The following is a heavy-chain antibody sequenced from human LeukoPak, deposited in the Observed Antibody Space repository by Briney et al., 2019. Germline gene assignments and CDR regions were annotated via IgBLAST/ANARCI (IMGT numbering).Heavy chain of an antibody. J-gene: IGHJ4*02. CDR1: GYTFTSYA. CDR3: ARSTYSGYDLGPYYFDY. CDR2: INPNSGGT. V-gene: IGHV1-2*04. Sequence: VASVKVSCKASGYTFTSYAMHWVCQAPGQRLEWMGWINPNSGGTNYAQKFQGWVTMTRDTSISTAYMELSRLRSDDTAVYYCARSTYSGYDLGPYYFDYWGQGTLVTVSS. D-gene: IGHD5-12*01.